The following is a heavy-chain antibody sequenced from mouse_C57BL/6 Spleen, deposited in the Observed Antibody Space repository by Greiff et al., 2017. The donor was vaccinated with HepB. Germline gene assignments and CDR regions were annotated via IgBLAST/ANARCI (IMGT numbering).Heavy chain of an antibody. V-gene: IGHV14-2*01. CDR3: ARGLSKTCFAY. J-gene: IGHJ3*01. Sequence: VQLQQSGAELVKPGASVKLSCTASGFNIKDYYMHWVKQRTEQGLEWIGRIDPEDGETKYAPKFPGKATITADTSSNTAYLQLSSLTSEDTAVYYCARGLSKTCFAYWGQGTLVTVST. D-gene: IGHD2-4*01. CDR2: IDPEDGET. CDR1: GFNIKDYY.